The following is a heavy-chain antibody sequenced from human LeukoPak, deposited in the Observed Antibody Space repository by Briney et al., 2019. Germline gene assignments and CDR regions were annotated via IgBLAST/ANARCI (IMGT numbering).Heavy chain of an antibody. CDR1: GFTFTSAW. CDR2: IKSKTDGGTT. CDR3: TTDLPDSSAYPFDY. J-gene: IGHJ4*02. D-gene: IGHD3-22*01. Sequence: GGSLRLSCAASGFTFTSAWMSWVRQAPGKGLEWVALIKSKTDGGTTHYAAPVKGRFTISRDDSENTLYLQMNSLKSEDTAVYYCTTDLPDSSAYPFDYWGQGTLVTVSS. V-gene: IGHV3-15*01.